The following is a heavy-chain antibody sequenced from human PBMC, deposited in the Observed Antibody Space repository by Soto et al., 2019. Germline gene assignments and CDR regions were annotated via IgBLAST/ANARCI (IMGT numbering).Heavy chain of an antibody. CDR2: IYPGDSDT. J-gene: IGHJ3*02. Sequence: PGESLKISCKGSGYSFTSYWIGWVRQVPGKGLEWMGIIYPGDSDTGYSPSFQGQVTISADKSISTAYLQWSSLKASDTAMYYCARQGPENPTYYYDSSGYYLDAFDIWGQGTMVTVSS. D-gene: IGHD3-22*01. CDR1: GYSFTSYW. V-gene: IGHV5-51*01. CDR3: ARQGPENPTYYYDSSGYYLDAFDI.